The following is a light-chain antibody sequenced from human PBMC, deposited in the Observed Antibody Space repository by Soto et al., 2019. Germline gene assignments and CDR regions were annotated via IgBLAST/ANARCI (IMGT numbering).Light chain of an antibody. V-gene: IGLV2-11*01. Sequence: QSVLTQPRSVSRSPGQSVTFSCTGTGSDVGSSNYVSWYQQRPGKAPKLVIYDVNKRPSGVPDRFSGSKSGSTASLTISGLQAEDEADYYCCSFAGRYSWVFGGGTKLTVL. CDR1: GSDVGSSNY. CDR3: CSFAGRYSWV. CDR2: DVN. J-gene: IGLJ3*02.